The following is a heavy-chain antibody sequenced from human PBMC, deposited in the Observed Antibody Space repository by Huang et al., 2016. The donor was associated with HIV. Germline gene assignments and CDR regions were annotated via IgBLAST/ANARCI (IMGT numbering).Heavy chain of an antibody. J-gene: IGHJ2*01. D-gene: IGHD6-13*01. CDR3: ARASWYEPRSWYFGL. CDR2: LNDNGHT. CDR1: GGSVRGHY. V-gene: IGHV4-34*01. Sequence: QVQLQQWGAGLLKPSETLSLTCAVYGGSVRGHYWSWIRQPPGKGLEWIAELNDNGHTNYNPYLKSRVTIAVHTSRNQVSLKLNSVTAADAAVYYCARASWYEPRSWYFGLWGRGTLVTVSS.